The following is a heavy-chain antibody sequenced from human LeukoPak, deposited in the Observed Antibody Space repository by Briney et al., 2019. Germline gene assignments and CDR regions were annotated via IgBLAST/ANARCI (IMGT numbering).Heavy chain of an antibody. CDR1: GFTFSSYA. Sequence: GGSLRLSCAASGFTFSSYAMSWVRQAPGKGLEWVSAISGSGGSTYYADSVKGRFTISRDNSKNTLYLQMNSLRAEDTAVYYCATYDYGDYFRYWGQGTLVTVSS. V-gene: IGHV3-23*01. J-gene: IGHJ4*02. CDR3: ATYDYGDYFRY. D-gene: IGHD4-17*01. CDR2: ISGSGGST.